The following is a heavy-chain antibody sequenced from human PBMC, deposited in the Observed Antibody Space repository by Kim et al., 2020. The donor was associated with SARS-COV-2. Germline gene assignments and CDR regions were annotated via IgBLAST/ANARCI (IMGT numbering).Heavy chain of an antibody. CDR3: VLRAGFYDDSSGTLLDP. CDR2: INAGNGNT. CDR1: GYTFTSYA. Sequence: ASVKVSCKASGYTFTSYAMHWVRQAPGQRLEWMGWINAGNGNTKYTQKFQGRVTITTDTSASTAYMELSSLRSEDTAVYYCVLRAGFYDDSSGTLLDPCGQGGLVTVSS. D-gene: IGHD3-22*01. J-gene: IGHJ5*02. V-gene: IGHV1-3*01.